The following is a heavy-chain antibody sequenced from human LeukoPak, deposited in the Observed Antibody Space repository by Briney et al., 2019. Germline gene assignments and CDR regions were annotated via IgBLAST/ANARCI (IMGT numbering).Heavy chain of an antibody. CDR1: GFTFSSYW. J-gene: IGHJ4*02. Sequence: GGSLRLSCAASGFTFSSYWMHWVRQSPGKGLVWVSRIKSDGSNTNYADSVKGRFTISRDNAKNTLHLQMNSLRAEDTAVYYCARGGYYGSGRYYFDSWGQGTLVTVSS. D-gene: IGHD3-3*01. CDR3: ARGGYYGSGRYYFDS. CDR2: IKSDGSNT. V-gene: IGHV3-74*01.